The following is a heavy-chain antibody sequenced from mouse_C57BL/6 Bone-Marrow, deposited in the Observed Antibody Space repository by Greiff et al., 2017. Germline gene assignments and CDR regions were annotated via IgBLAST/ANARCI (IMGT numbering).Heavy chain of an antibody. CDR3: ARPMMVKRAWFAY. D-gene: IGHD2-3*01. CDR1: GYTFTSYW. Sequence: VQLQQPGAELVKPGASVKLSCKASGYTFTSYWMHWVKQRPGQGLEWIGMIHPNSGSTNYNEKFKSKATLTVDKSSSTAYMQLSSLTSEDSAVYYCARPMMVKRAWFAYWGQGTLVTVSA. V-gene: IGHV1-64*01. CDR2: IHPNSGST. J-gene: IGHJ3*01.